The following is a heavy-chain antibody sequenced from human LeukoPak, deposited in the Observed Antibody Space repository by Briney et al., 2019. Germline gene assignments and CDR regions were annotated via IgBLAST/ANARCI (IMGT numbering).Heavy chain of an antibody. CDR3: AKEEYYYDSSGYCPAFDI. Sequence: GGSLRLSCAASGFTFSSYAMSWVRQAPGKGLEWVSAISGSGGGTYYADSVKGRFTISRDNSKNTLYLQMNSLRAEDTAVYYCAKEEYYYDSSGYCPAFDIWGQGTMVTVSS. J-gene: IGHJ3*02. CDR2: ISGSGGGT. D-gene: IGHD3-22*01. CDR1: GFTFSSYA. V-gene: IGHV3-23*01.